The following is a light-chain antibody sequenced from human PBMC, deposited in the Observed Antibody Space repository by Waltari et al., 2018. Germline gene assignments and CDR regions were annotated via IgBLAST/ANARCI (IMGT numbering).Light chain of an antibody. J-gene: IGKJ2*01. CDR2: AAS. CDR3: QQDYTTPYT. Sequence: DIQMTQSPSSLSASVGDRLTVTCRASQGIDKELSWYQQTPGKAPTLLIYAASSLQTGVSSRFSGSGSGTDFALTISSLQPEDVATYYCQQDYTTPYTFGQGTKVEIK. V-gene: IGKV1-27*01. CDR1: QGIDKE.